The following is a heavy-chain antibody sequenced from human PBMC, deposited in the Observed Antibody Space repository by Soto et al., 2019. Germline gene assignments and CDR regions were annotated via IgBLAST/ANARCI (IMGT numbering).Heavy chain of an antibody. CDR3: APMDRGGYGFGYYYGMDV. J-gene: IGHJ6*02. CDR1: GGSISSSSYY. Sequence: SETLSLTCTVSGGSISSSSYYWGWIRQPPGKGLEWIGSIYYSGSTYYNPSLKSRVTISVDTSKNQFSLKLSSVTAADTAVYYCAPMDRGGYGFGYYYGMDVWGQGTTVTVSS. CDR2: IYYSGST. V-gene: IGHV4-39*01. D-gene: IGHD5-18*01.